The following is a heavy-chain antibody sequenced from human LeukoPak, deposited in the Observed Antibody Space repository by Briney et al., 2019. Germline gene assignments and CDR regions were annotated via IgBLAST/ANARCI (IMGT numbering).Heavy chain of an antibody. D-gene: IGHD3-22*01. J-gene: IGHJ4*02. CDR2: ISSSGST. Sequence: SETLSLTCTVSGGSISSYFWNWIRQPPGKGLEWIGYISSSGSTNSNPSLKSRVSISVDTSKNQFSLKLSSVTAADTAVYHCAREPNGYYYDSSGYYDYWGQGTLVTVSS. V-gene: IGHV4-59*01. CDR3: AREPNGYYYDSSGYYDY. CDR1: GGSISSYF.